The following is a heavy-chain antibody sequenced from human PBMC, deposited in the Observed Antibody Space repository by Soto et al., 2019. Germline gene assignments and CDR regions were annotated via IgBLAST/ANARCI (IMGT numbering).Heavy chain of an antibody. J-gene: IGHJ4*02. D-gene: IGHD3-10*01. CDR2: LSGSGGTT. CDR1: GVTFSNYA. Sequence: GGSLRLSCTVSGVTFSNYAMNWVRQAPGKGLEWVSSLSGSGGTTYYADSVRGRFIISRDNSKNTLYLLMNSLRAEDTALYYCAKQRADYGSGADTFYFDSWGQGALVTVSS. V-gene: IGHV3-23*01. CDR3: AKQRADYGSGADTFYFDS.